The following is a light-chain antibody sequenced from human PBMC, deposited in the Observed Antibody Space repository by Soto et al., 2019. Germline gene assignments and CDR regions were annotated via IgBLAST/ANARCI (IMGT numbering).Light chain of an antibody. V-gene: IGKV1-27*01. CDR3: QKYKISPLT. Sequence: DIQMTQSPSSLSASVGDRVTITCRASQGIRNYLAWYQQKPGKVPKLLIYAASTLESGVPSRFTGTGYGTEFTLTISSLQPGDVGTYYCQKYKISPLTFGQGTKVEIK. CDR1: QGIRNY. CDR2: AAS. J-gene: IGKJ1*01.